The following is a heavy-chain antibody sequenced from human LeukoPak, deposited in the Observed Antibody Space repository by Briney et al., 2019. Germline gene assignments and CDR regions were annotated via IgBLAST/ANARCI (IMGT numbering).Heavy chain of an antibody. J-gene: IGHJ4*02. Sequence: GGALRLSCAASGFTFSSYSMNWVRQAPGKGLEWVSSISSSSYIYYADSVKGRFTISRDNAKNSLYLQMNSLRAEDTAVYYCARVEMATIGDYWGQGTLVTVSS. CDR3: ARVEMATIGDY. CDR2: ISSSSYI. D-gene: IGHD5-24*01. V-gene: IGHV3-21*01. CDR1: GFTFSSYS.